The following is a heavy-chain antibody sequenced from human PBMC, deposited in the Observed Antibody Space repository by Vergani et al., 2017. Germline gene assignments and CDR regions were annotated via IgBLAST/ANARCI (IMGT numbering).Heavy chain of an antibody. CDR3: AKALYPPAYYYDSSGYFDAFDI. J-gene: IGHJ3*02. Sequence: EVQLLESGGGLVQPGGSLRLSCAASGFTFDDYAMHWVRQAPGKGLEWVSGISWNSGSIGYADSVKGRFTISRDNAKNSLYLQMNSLRAEDTALYYCAKALYPPAYYYDSSGYFDAFDIWGQGTMVTVSS. V-gene: IGHV3-9*01. CDR2: ISWNSGSI. D-gene: IGHD3-22*01. CDR1: GFTFDDYA.